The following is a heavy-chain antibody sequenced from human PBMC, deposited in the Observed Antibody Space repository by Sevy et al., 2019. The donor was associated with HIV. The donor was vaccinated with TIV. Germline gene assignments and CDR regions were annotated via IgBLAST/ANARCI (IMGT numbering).Heavy chain of an antibody. D-gene: IGHD7-27*01. CDR3: VREENRELGTIPLDS. J-gene: IGHJ4*02. CDR2: ISKSGSTT. CDR1: GFTFSHHN. Sequence: GGSLKLSCAASGFTFSHHNMNWVRHAPGKGLEWISYISKSGSTTYFADSVRGRFTISRDNAKNSLFLEMHSLTDEDTAVYYCVREENRELGTIPLDSWGRGIQVTVSS. V-gene: IGHV3-48*02.